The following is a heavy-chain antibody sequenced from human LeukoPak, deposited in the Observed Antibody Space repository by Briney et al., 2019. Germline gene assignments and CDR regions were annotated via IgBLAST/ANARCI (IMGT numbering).Heavy chain of an antibody. J-gene: IGHJ3*02. CDR3: ARDNSGSHDAFDI. CDR1: GGSINSNY. V-gene: IGHV4-59*12. Sequence: SETLSLTCTVSGGSINSNYWSWIRQPPGKGLEWMGNIYYSGTTKYNPSLKSRVTILVDTSKRQFSLKLASVTAADTAVYYCARDNSGSHDAFDIWGQGTMVTVSS. CDR2: IYYSGTT. D-gene: IGHD1-26*01.